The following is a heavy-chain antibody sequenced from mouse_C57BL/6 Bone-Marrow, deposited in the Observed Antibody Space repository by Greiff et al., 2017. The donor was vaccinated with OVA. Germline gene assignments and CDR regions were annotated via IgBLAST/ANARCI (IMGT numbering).Heavy chain of an antibody. CDR3: ARGTMITIDY. D-gene: IGHD2-4*01. Sequence: QVQLQQSGAELVKPGASVKLSCKASGYTFTSYWMQWVKQRPGQGLEWIGEIDPSDSYTNYNQKFKGKATLTVDTSSSSAYMQLSSLTSEDSAVYDCARGTMITIDYWGQGTTLTVSS. CDR2: IDPSDSYT. J-gene: IGHJ2*01. CDR1: GYTFTSYW. V-gene: IGHV1-50*01.